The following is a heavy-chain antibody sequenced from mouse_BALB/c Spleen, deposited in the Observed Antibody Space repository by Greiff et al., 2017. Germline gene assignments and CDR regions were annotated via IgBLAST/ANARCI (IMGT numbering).Heavy chain of an antibody. J-gene: IGHJ4*01. D-gene: IGHD6-1*01. CDR3: NAWGSYPRLDY. Sequence: EVQLQQSGAELVRPGASVKLSCTASGFNIKDYYMHWVKQRPEQGLEWIGWIDPENGDTEYAPKFQGKATMTADTSSNTAYLQLSSLTSEDTAVYYCNAWGSYPRLDYWGQGTSVTVSS. CDR1: GFNIKDYY. CDR2: IDPENGDT. V-gene: IGHV14-4*02.